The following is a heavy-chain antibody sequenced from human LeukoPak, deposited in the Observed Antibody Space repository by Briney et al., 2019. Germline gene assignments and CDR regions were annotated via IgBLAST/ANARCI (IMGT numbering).Heavy chain of an antibody. Sequence: SETLSLTCTVSGGSISSSGYYWSWIRQPPGKGLEWIGEINHSGSTNYNPSLKSRVTISVDTSKNQFSLKLSSVTAADTAVYYCARTDDTLIRGKYYFDYWGQGTLVTVSS. J-gene: IGHJ4*02. CDR3: ARTDDTLIRGKYYFDY. V-gene: IGHV4-39*07. CDR1: GGSISSSGYY. CDR2: INHSGST. D-gene: IGHD3-9*01.